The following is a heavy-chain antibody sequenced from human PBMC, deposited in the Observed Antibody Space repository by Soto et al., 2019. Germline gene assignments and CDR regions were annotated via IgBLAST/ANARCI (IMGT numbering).Heavy chain of an antibody. V-gene: IGHV3-23*01. Sequence: EVHLLESGGGLVQPGGSLRLSCAASGFSFNSYAMVCVRQAPGKGLEWVSVISARGGSSYFADSVKGRFTISRDNSKNVLSLEMNSLRAEDTAIYFCAKGSIAYSASVDNWGQGTLVLVSS. CDR2: ISARGGSS. D-gene: IGHD5-12*01. CDR3: AKGSIAYSASVDN. CDR1: GFSFNSYA. J-gene: IGHJ4*02.